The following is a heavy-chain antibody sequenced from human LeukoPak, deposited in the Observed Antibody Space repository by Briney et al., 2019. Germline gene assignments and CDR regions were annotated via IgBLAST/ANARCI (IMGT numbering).Heavy chain of an antibody. D-gene: IGHD6-19*01. Sequence: PGGSLRLSCAASGFTFSSYAMHWVRQAPGKGLEWVAVISYDGSNKYYADSVKGRFTISRDNSKNTLYLQMNSLRAEDTAVYYCARERAEWAVARNYFDYWGQGTLVTVSS. CDR1: GFTFSSYA. V-gene: IGHV3-30-3*01. CDR2: ISYDGSNK. J-gene: IGHJ4*02. CDR3: ARERAEWAVARNYFDY.